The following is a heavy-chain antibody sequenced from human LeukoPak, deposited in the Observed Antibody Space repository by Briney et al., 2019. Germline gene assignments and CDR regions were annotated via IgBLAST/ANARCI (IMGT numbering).Heavy chain of an antibody. D-gene: IGHD4-23*01. Sequence: SGGSLRLSCAASGFTFSSYDMTWVRQAPGKGLEWVSRISGSGGSTYYADSVKGRFTISRDNSKNTLYLQMNSLRAEDSAVYYCAKDRWYFDYWGQGTLVTVSS. CDR2: ISGSGGST. CDR3: AKDRWYFDY. CDR1: GFTFSSYD. V-gene: IGHV3-23*01. J-gene: IGHJ4*02.